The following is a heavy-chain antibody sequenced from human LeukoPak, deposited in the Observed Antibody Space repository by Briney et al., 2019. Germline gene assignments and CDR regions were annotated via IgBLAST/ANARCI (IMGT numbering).Heavy chain of an antibody. CDR3: ARGRADYSNFNNWFDP. CDR2: IHYSGST. CDR1: GGSISSYS. J-gene: IGHJ5*02. D-gene: IGHD4-11*01. V-gene: IGHV4-59*01. Sequence: ASETLSLTCTVSGGSISSYSWSWFRQPPGKGPEWIGYIHYSGSTNNNPSLKSRVTISVDTSKNQFSLKLSSVTAADTAVYYCARGRADYSNFNNWFDPWGQGTLVTVSS.